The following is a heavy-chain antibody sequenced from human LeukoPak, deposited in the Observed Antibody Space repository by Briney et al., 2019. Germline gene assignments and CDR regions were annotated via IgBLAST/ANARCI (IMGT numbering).Heavy chain of an antibody. J-gene: IGHJ4*02. CDR3: GRDWKLDY. CDR1: GFTFNNYP. V-gene: IGHV3-23*01. Sequence: GGSLRLSCAASGFTFNNYPVSWVRQAPGKGLEWVSAISDNGGDRKYAESVKGRFTISRDNSKSTLFLQLNSLRVEDTAIYYCGRDWKLDYWGQGALVTVSS. D-gene: IGHD1-1*01. CDR2: ISDNGGDR.